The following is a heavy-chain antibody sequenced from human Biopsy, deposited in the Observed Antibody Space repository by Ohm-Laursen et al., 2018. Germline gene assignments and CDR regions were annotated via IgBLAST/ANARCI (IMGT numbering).Heavy chain of an antibody. CDR2: IYTSGIT. V-gene: IGHV4-4*07. J-gene: IGHJ5*02. CDR1: GGSLSSYS. CDR3: ARDRDRRGWFDP. Sequence: TLSLTCTVSGGSLSSYSWSWIRQPAGKGLEWIGQIYTSGITNYNPSFKSRVTMSVDTSKNKFSLRVSSVTAADTAVYYCARDRDRRGWFDPWGQGTLVTVSS. D-gene: IGHD1-14*01.